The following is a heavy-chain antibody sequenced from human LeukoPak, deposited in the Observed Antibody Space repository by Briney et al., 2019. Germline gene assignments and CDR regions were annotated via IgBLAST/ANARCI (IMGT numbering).Heavy chain of an antibody. CDR1: GYTFTSYD. CDR2: MNPNSGNT. Sequence: GALVKVSCKASGYTFTSYDINWVRQATGQGLECMGWMNPNSGNTGYAQKFQGRVTMTRNTSISTAYMELSSLRSEDTAVYYCAVLRLGELSLIDYWGQGTLVTVSS. J-gene: IGHJ4*02. V-gene: IGHV1-8*01. D-gene: IGHD3-16*02. CDR3: AVLRLGELSLIDY.